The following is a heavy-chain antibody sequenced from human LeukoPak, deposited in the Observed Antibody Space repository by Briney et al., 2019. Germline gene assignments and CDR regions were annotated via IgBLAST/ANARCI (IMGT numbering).Heavy chain of an antibody. CDR2: IRYDGSNK. D-gene: IGHD5-24*01. Sequence: GGSLRLSCAASGFTFSSYGMHWVRQAPGKGLEWVAFIRYDGSNKYYADSVKGRFTISRDNSKNTLYLQMNSLRAEDTAVYYCAKDRARDGYNFVFDYWGQGTLVTVSS. CDR3: AKDRARDGYNFVFDY. V-gene: IGHV3-30*02. J-gene: IGHJ4*02. CDR1: GFTFSSYG.